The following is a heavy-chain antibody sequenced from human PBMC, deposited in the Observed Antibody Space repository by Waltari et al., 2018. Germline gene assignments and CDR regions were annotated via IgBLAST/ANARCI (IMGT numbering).Heavy chain of an antibody. J-gene: IGHJ3*02. CDR3: ATEDLENVGGRTYAAFHI. CDR2: FDSEDGET. V-gene: IGHV1-24*01. Sequence: QVQLVQSGAEVKKPGASVKVSGKVSGYTLTDISIHWVRQAPGKGLEWMGGFDSEDGETNFEQKFQGRFTLTEDTSTETAYLELSSLRSEDTAVYYCATEDLENVGGRTYAAFHIWGQGTMVTVSS. D-gene: IGHD3-16*01. CDR1: GYTLTDIS.